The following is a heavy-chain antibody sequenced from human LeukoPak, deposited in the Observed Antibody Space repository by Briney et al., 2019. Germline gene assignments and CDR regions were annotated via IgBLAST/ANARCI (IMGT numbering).Heavy chain of an antibody. J-gene: IGHJ6*03. CDR2: IYYSGST. V-gene: IGHV4-30-4*08. D-gene: IGHD3-3*01. Sequence: SQTLSLTCTVSGGSISSGDYYWSWIRQPPGKGLEWIGYIYYSGSTYYNPSLKSRVTMSVDTSKNQFSLKLSSVTAADTAVYYCARAVEEYYDFWSGYHQWYYYYYMDVWGKGTTVTVSS. CDR1: GGSISSGDYY. CDR3: ARAVEEYYDFWSGYHQWYYYYYMDV.